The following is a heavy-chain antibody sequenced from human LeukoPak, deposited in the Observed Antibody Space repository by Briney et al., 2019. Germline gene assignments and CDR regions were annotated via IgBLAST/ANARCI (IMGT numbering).Heavy chain of an antibody. V-gene: IGHV1-18*01. J-gene: IGHJ4*02. Sequence: ASVKVSCKASGYTFTSYGISWVRQAPGQGLEWMGWISAYNGNTNYAQKLQGRVTMTTDTSTSTAYMELRSLRSDDTAVYYCARGYYDFWSGRETFFDYWGQGTLVTVSP. CDR1: GYTFTSYG. CDR3: ARGYYDFWSGRETFFDY. D-gene: IGHD3-3*01. CDR2: ISAYNGNT.